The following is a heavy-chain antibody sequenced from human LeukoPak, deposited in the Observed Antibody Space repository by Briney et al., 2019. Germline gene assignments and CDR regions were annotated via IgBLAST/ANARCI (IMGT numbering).Heavy chain of an antibody. CDR3: ARVYRSGGSCAHFDY. Sequence: SETLSLTCAVSGYSISSGYYWGWIRQPPGKGLEWIGSIYHSGSTYYNPSLKSRVTISVDTSKNQFSLKLSSVTAADTAVYYCARVYRSGGSCAHFDYWGQGTLVTVSS. CDR1: GYSISSGYY. D-gene: IGHD2-15*01. CDR2: IYHSGST. V-gene: IGHV4-38-2*01. J-gene: IGHJ4*02.